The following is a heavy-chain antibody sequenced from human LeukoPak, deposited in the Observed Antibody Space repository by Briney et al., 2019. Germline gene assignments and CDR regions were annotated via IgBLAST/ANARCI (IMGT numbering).Heavy chain of an antibody. CDR2: ISSSSSYT. Sequence: GSLRLSCAASGFTFSSYAMSWVRQAPGKGLEWVSYISSSSSYTNYADSVKGRFTISRDNAKNSLYLQMNSLRAEDTAVYYCARSGPSAIDYWGQGTLVTVSS. V-gene: IGHV3-21*05. D-gene: IGHD3-10*01. CDR3: ARSGPSAIDY. CDR1: GFTFSSYA. J-gene: IGHJ4*02.